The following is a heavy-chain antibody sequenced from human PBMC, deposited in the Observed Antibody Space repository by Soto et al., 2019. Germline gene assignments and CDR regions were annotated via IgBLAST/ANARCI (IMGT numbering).Heavy chain of an antibody. J-gene: IGHJ6*02. Sequence: QVQLVQSGAEVKKPGASVKVSCKASGYTFTSYYMHWVRQAPGQGLEWMGIINPSGGSTSYAQKCQGRVTMTRDTSTSTVYMELSSLRSEDTAVYYCARTVSLDYYGSGSYYNPPHYDYYGMDVWGQGTTVTVSS. V-gene: IGHV1-46*01. CDR1: GYTFTSYY. D-gene: IGHD3-10*01. CDR3: ARTVSLDYYGSGSYYNPPHYDYYGMDV. CDR2: INPSGGST.